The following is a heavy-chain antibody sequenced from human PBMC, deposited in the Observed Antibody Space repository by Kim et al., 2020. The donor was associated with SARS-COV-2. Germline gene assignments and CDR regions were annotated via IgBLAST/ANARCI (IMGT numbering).Heavy chain of an antibody. Sequence: SETLSLTCTVSGGSISSYYWSWIRQPPGKGLEWIGYIYYSGSTNYNPSLKSRVTISVDTSKNQISLKLSSVTAADTAVYYCARGSGWRGGFDYWGQGTLVTVSS. D-gene: IGHD6-19*01. V-gene: IGHV4-59*01. CDR2: IYYSGST. CDR1: GGSISSYY. J-gene: IGHJ4*02. CDR3: ARGSGWRGGFDY.